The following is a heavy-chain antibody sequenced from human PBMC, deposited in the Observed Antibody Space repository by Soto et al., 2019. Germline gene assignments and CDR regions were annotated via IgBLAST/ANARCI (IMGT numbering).Heavy chain of an antibody. J-gene: IGHJ6*02. CDR3: ARDPSYYGMDV. CDR1: GYTFSDYD. CDR2: INAGNGNT. V-gene: IGHV1-3*01. Sequence: ASVKVSCKGFGYTFSDYDINWVRQAPGQRLEWMGWINAGNGNTKYSQKFQGRVTITRDTSASTAYMELSSLRSEDTAVYYCARDPSYYGMDVWGQGTTVTVSS.